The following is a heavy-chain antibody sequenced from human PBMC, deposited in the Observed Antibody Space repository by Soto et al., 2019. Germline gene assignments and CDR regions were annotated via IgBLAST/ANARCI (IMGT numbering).Heavy chain of an antibody. CDR1: GYTFTSYG. CDR2: INAGNGNT. V-gene: IGHV1-3*01. D-gene: IGHD3-3*01. CDR3: ARDRRRGLRFLRGSNWFDP. J-gene: IGHJ5*02. Sequence: SVKVSCKASGYTFTSYGISLARQAPGQKLEWMGWINAGNGNTKYSQKFQGRVTITRDTSASTAYLELSSLRSEDTAVYYCARDRRRGLRFLRGSNWFDPWGQGTLVTVSS.